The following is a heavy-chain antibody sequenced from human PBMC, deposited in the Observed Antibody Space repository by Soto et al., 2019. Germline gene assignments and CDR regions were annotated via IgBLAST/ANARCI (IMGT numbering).Heavy chain of an antibody. V-gene: IGHV3-66*01. J-gene: IGHJ4*02. CDR2: IYSGGST. Sequence: GGSLRLSCAASGFTVSNNYMIWVRQAPGKGLEWVSLIYSGGSTFYADSVKGRFIISRDNSKNTLYLQMSRLTDEDTVVYYYTRDGCSDRSCWVHWGQGTLVTVSS. CDR1: GFTVSNNY. CDR3: TRDGCSDRSCWVH. D-gene: IGHD2-15*01.